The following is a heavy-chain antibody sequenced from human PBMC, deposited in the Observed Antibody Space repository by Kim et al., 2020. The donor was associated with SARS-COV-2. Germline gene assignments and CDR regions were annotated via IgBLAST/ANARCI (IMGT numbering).Heavy chain of an antibody. D-gene: IGHD2-2*01. CDR1: GFTFSSYA. Sequence: GGSLILSCAASGFTFSSYAMHWVRQAPGKGLEWVAVLSSDGDNKYYADSVKGRFTISRDNSKNTLYLQMNSLRAEDTAVYYCAREYCSSTSCYHYYGMDVWGQGTTVTVSS. CDR2: LSSDGDNK. J-gene: IGHJ6*02. V-gene: IGHV3-30-3*01. CDR3: AREYCSSTSCYHYYGMDV.